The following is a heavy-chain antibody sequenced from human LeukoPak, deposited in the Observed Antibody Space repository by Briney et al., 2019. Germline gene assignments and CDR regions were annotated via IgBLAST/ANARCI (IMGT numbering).Heavy chain of an antibody. D-gene: IGHD5-24*01. Sequence: GGSLRLSCAASGFTFSDYYMNWIRQTPGKGLEWVSSISSISTYTAYADSLRGRFTISRDNSNNSLYLLMDSLRVEDTAVYYCARDLAPRSFDYWGQGTLVTVSS. J-gene: IGHJ4*02. V-gene: IGHV3-11*06. CDR1: GFTFSDYY. CDR2: ISSIST. CDR3: ARDLAPRSFDY.